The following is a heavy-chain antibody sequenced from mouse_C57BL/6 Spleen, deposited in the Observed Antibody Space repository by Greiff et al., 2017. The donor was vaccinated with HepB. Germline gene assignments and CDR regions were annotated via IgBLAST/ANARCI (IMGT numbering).Heavy chain of an antibody. CDR2: INPNNGGT. V-gene: IGHV1-18*01. J-gene: IGHJ1*03. Sequence: VQLQQSGPELVKPGASVKIPCKASGYTFTDYNMDWVKQSHGKSLEWIGDINPNNGGTIYNQKFKGKATLTVDKSSSTAYMELRSLTSEDTAVYYCARRLESTVVATRYFDVWGTGTTVTVSS. D-gene: IGHD1-1*01. CDR1: GYTFTDYN. CDR3: ARRLESTVVATRYFDV.